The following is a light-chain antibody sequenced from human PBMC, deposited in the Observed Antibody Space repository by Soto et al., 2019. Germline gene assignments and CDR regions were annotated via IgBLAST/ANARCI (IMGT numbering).Light chain of an antibody. Sequence: EIVMTQSPATLSVSPGERATLSCRASQSVSSDLAWYLQKPGQAPSLLVYGASTRATGMPSRFSGSGSGTEFTLTISSMQSEDFAVYYYQQYNNWPHTFGQGTKLEIK. V-gene: IGKV3-15*01. J-gene: IGKJ2*01. CDR1: QSVSSD. CDR3: QQYNNWPHT. CDR2: GAS.